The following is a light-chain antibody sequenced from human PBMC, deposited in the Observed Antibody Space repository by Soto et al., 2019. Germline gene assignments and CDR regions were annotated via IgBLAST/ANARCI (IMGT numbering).Light chain of an antibody. Sequence: DIQMTQSPSTLSASVGDRVTNTCRASQSISNWLAWYHQKPGKAPKLLIYDASTLQSGVPSSFSGSGSGTEFTLTISSLQPDDFATYYCQQYDIYSRTFGQGTKV. CDR2: DAS. J-gene: IGKJ1*01. CDR3: QQYDIYSRT. V-gene: IGKV1-5*01. CDR1: QSISNW.